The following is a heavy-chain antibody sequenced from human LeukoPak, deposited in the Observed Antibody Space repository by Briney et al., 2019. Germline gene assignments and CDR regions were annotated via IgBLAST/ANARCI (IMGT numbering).Heavy chain of an antibody. CDR1: GGSISSSSYY. CDR3: ARDFTYYYDSSRTGAFDI. Sequence: SETLSLTCTVSGGSISSSSYYWGWIRQPPGKGLEWIGSIYYSGSTYYNPSLKSRVTISVDTSKNQFSLKLSSVTAADTAVYYCARDFTYYYDSSRTGAFDIWGQGTMVTVSS. J-gene: IGHJ3*02. V-gene: IGHV4-39*02. CDR2: IYYSGST. D-gene: IGHD3-22*01.